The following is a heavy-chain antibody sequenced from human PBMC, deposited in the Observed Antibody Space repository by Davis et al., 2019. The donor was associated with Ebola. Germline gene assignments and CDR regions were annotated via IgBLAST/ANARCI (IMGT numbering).Heavy chain of an antibody. V-gene: IGHV3-30*03. Sequence: PGGSLRLSCAASGLTFSHFGMHWVRQAPGKGLEWVAVISNNDGYNKYYANSVKGRFTISRDNSYSMVYLQMNSLRPEDTAVYYCARACVPVGDTGDAFDIWGLGTMVTVSS. CDR3: ARACVPVGDTGDAFDI. D-gene: IGHD2-21*01. CDR2: ISNNDGYNK. CDR1: GLTFSHFG. J-gene: IGHJ3*02.